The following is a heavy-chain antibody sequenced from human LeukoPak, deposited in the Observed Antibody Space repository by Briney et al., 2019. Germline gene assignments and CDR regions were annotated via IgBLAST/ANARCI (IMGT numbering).Heavy chain of an antibody. Sequence: SETLSLTCTVSGGSVSSGSYYWSWIRQPPGKGLEWIGHIFYSGSTNYNPSLKSRVITSVDKSKNQFSLQLKSVTAADTAVYYCAKNGGSSDLEYWGQGILVTVSS. CDR1: GGSVSSGSYY. CDR3: AKNGGSSDLEY. CDR2: IFYSGST. V-gene: IGHV4-61*01. D-gene: IGHD4-23*01. J-gene: IGHJ4*02.